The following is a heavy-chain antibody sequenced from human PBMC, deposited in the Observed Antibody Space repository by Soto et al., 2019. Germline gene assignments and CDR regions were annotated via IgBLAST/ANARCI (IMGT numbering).Heavy chain of an antibody. D-gene: IGHD3-3*01. J-gene: IGHJ6*02. V-gene: IGHV3-74*01. CDR3: ATAVDYDFWSGTTHYGMDV. CDR2: IGDDGTIT. CDR1: GLTFSQYW. Sequence: GSLRLSCAASGLTFSQYWMHWVRQAPGQGLVWVSRIGDDGTITDYADSVKGRFTVSRDNARNTHSLQMNSLRSEDTAVYFCATAVDYDFWSGTTHYGMDVWGQGTTVTVSS.